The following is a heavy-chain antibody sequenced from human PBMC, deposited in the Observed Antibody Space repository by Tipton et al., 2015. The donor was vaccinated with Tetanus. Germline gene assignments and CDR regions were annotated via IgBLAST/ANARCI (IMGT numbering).Heavy chain of an antibody. V-gene: IGHV4-30-4*01. CDR3: ARNVYTVTNDAFDI. CDR2: IHHSGLA. D-gene: IGHD4-11*01. Sequence: TLSLTCTVSGDSVSTGNFYWSWIRQPPGKGLEWIAFIHHSGLAFSKPSLKSRVSISIDTSQSQSSLRLTSVTAADTAVYFCARNVYTVTNDAFDIWGHGTLVNVSS. J-gene: IGHJ3*02. CDR1: GDSVSTGNFY.